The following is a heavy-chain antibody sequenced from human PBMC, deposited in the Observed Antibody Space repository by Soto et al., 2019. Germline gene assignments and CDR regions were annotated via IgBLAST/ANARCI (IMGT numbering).Heavy chain of an antibody. CDR2: IYYSGST. CDR1: GGSISSGGYY. J-gene: IGHJ4*02. Sequence: SETLSLTCTVSGGSISSGGYYWSWIRQHPGKGLEWIGYIYYSGSTYYNPSLKSRVTISVDTSKNQFSLKLSSVTAADTAVYYCARCVPDRRGMMVPYFDYCGQGTLVTVSS. CDR3: ARCVPDRRGMMVPYFDY. D-gene: IGHD3-10*01. V-gene: IGHV4-31*03.